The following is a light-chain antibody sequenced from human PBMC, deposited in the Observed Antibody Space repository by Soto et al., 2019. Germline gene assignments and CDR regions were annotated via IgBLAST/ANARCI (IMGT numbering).Light chain of an antibody. V-gene: IGKV3-20*01. CDR3: KQYSTSRLT. CDR2: GAS. J-gene: IGKJ4*01. CDR1: QSVTSSY. Sequence: EIVLTQSPGTLSLSPGERATLSCMASQSVTSSYLAWYQQKPGQAPRLLISGASSRATGIPDRFSGSGSGTDFTLTISRLEPEDFAVYYCKQYSTSRLTFGGGTKVEIK.